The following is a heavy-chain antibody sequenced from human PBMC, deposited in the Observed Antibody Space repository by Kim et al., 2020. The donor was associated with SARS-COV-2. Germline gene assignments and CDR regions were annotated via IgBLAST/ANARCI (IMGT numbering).Heavy chain of an antibody. CDR2: INTNTGNP. J-gene: IGHJ6*02. Sequence: ASVKVSCKASGYTFTSYAMNWVRQAPGQGLEWMGWINTNTGNPTYAQGFTGRFVFSLDISVSTAYLQISSLKAEDTAVYYFASESYYGSGSFAYDYYYYGMDVWGQGTTVTVSS. D-gene: IGHD3-10*01. CDR1: GYTFTSYA. V-gene: IGHV7-4-1*02. CDR3: ASESYYGSGSFAYDYYYYGMDV.